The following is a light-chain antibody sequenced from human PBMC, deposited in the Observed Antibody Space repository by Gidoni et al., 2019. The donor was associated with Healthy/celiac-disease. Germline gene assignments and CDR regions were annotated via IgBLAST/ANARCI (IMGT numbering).Light chain of an antibody. CDR1: SSDVGGYNY. CDR2: DVS. J-gene: IGLJ1*01. Sequence: QSALTQPRSVSGSPGQSVTISCTGTSSDVGGYNYVSWYQQHPGKAPTLMIYDVSKRPSGVPDRFSGSKSGNTASLTISGLQAEDEADYYCCSYAGSYLDVFGTGTKVTVL. CDR3: CSYAGSYLDV. V-gene: IGLV2-11*01.